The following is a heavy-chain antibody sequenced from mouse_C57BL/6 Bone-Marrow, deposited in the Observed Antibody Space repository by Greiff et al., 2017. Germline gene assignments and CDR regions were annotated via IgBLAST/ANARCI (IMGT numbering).Heavy chain of an antibody. CDR1: GFTFTDYY. V-gene: IGHV7-3*01. CDR2: IRNKANGYTT. CDR3: ARTTVVADWYFDV. J-gene: IGHJ1*03. Sequence: EVHLVESGGGLVQPGGSLSLSCAASGFTFTDYYMSWVRQPPGKALEWLGFIRNKANGYTTESSASVKGRFTISSNNSQSILYLQMNALRAEDSATYYCARTTVVADWYFDVWGTGTTVTVSS. D-gene: IGHD1-1*01.